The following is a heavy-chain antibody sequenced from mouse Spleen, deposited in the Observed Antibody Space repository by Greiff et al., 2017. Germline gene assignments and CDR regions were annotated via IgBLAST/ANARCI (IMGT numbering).Heavy chain of an antibody. J-gene: IGHJ2*01. V-gene: IGHV1-54*01. D-gene: IGHD2-3*01. CDR3: ARGWLSY. CDR2: INPGSGGT. CDR1: GYAFTNYL. Sequence: VQLQESGAELVRPGTSVKVSCKASGYAFTNYLIEWVKQRPGQGLEWIGVINPGSGGTNYNEKFKGKATLTADKSSSTAYMQLSSLTSEDSAVYFCARGWLSYWGQGTTLTVSS.